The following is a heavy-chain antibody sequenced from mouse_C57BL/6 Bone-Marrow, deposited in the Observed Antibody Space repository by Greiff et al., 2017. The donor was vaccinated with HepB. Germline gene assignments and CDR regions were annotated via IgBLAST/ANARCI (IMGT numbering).Heavy chain of an antibody. CDR1: GYTFTSYW. V-gene: IGHV1-55*01. CDR3: ERWGSTGIGDWYFDV. J-gene: IGHJ1*03. Sequence: VQLQQPGAELVKPGASVKLSCKASGYTFTSYWITWVKQRPGQGLEWIGDIYPGSGSTNYNEKFKSKATLTVDTSSRTAYMQLSSLTSEDSAVYACERWGSTGIGDWYFDVWGTGTTVTVSS. D-gene: IGHD1-1*01. CDR2: IYPGSGST.